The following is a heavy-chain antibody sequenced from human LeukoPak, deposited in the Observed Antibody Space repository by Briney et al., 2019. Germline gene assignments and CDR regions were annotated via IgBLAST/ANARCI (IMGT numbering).Heavy chain of an antibody. CDR3: ARGRKAYCSGGSCSRHYYYYMDV. CDR2: INHSGST. CDR1: DSPSYY. Sequence: KPSETLSLTCTDGSIDSPSYYWSWIRQPPGKGLEWIGEINHSGSTNYNPSLKSRVTISVDTSKNQFSLELSSVTAADTAVYYCARGRKAYCSGGSCSRHYYYYMDVWGKGTTVTVSS. V-gene: IGHV4-34*01. J-gene: IGHJ6*03. D-gene: IGHD2-15*01.